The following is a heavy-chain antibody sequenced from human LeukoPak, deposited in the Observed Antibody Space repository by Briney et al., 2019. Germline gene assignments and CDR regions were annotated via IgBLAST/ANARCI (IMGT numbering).Heavy chain of an antibody. V-gene: IGHV3-21*04. Sequence: GGSLRLSCAASGFTFSSYSMNWVRQAPGKGLEWVSSISSSSSYIYYADSVKGRFTISRDNAKDSLYLQMNSLRAEDTAVYYCARQSGYDAFDIWGQGTMVTVSS. J-gene: IGHJ3*02. CDR1: GFTFSSYS. CDR3: ARQSGYDAFDI. CDR2: ISSSSSYI. D-gene: IGHD5-12*01.